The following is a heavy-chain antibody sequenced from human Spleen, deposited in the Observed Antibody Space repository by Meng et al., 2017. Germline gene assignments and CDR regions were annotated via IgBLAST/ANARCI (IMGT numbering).Heavy chain of an antibody. Sequence: GESLKISCAASGFTFSNAWMTWVRQAPGKGLEWVSYISSSGSTIYYADSVKGRFTISRDNAKNSLYLQMNSLRAEDTAVYYCARASGGHLLRYFDCTFDYWGQGTLVTVSS. CDR3: ARASGGHLLRYFDCTFDY. CDR1: GFTFSNAW. D-gene: IGHD3-9*01. CDR2: ISSSGSTI. V-gene: IGHV3-48*04. J-gene: IGHJ4*02.